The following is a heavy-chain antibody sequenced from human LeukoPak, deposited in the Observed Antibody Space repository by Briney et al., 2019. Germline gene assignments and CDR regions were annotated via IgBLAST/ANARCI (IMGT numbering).Heavy chain of an antibody. CDR2: ISSSGSTI. Sequence: PGGSLRLSCAASGFTFSSYEMNWVRQAPGKGLEWVSYISSSGSTIYYADSVKGRFTISRDNAKNSLYLRMNSLRAEDTAVYYCARVMGYDSSGYYSTRTSPPGYWGQGTLVTVSS. CDR1: GFTFSSYE. D-gene: IGHD3-22*01. V-gene: IGHV3-48*03. J-gene: IGHJ4*02. CDR3: ARVMGYDSSGYYSTRTSPPGY.